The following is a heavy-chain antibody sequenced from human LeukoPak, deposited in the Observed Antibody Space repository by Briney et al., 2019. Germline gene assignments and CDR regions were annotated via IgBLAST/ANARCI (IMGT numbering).Heavy chain of an antibody. J-gene: IGHJ4*02. CDR1: GFTFSSYA. V-gene: IGHV3-23*01. CDR2: ISGSGGST. D-gene: IGHD2/OR15-2a*01. Sequence: GGSLRLSCAASGFTFSSYAMSWVRQAPGKGLEWVSAISGSGGSTYYADSVKGRFTISRDNSKNTLYLQMNSLRAEDTAVYYCAKVVEQNIVVVDEFDYWGQGTLVTVSS. CDR3: AKVVEQNIVVVDEFDY.